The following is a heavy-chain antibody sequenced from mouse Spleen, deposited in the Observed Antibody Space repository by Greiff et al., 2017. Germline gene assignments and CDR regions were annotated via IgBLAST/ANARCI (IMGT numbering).Heavy chain of an antibody. V-gene: IGHV1-62-2*01. CDR1: GYTFTEYT. Sequence: QVQLQQSGAELVKPGASVKLSCKASGYTFTEYTIHWVKQRSGQGLEWIGWFYPGSGSIKYNEKFKDKATLTADKSSSTVYMELSRLTSEDSAVYFCARHEGDYYDGSYYFDYWGQGTTLTVSS. J-gene: IGHJ2*01. CDR3: ARHEGDYYDGSYYFDY. CDR2: FYPGSGSI. D-gene: IGHD1-1*01.